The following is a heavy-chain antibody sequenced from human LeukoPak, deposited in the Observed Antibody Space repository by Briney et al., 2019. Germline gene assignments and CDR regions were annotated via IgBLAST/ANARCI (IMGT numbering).Heavy chain of an antibody. CDR3: ARRGTMVRGVIIIFNWFDP. J-gene: IGHJ5*02. CDR2: IFYSGST. CDR1: GGSIIIISYY. D-gene: IGHD3-10*01. V-gene: IGHV4-39*07. Sequence: PSETQSVTCTVFGGSIIIISYYWGWIRHPPGKGLGWIGGIFYSGSTYYNPSLKSRVTISVDTSKNQFSLKLSSVTAADTAVYYCARRGTMVRGVIIIFNWFDPWGQGTLVTVSS.